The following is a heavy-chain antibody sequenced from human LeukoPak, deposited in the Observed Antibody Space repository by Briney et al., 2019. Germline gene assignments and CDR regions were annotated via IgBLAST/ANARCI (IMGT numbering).Heavy chain of an antibody. D-gene: IGHD3-9*01. J-gene: IGHJ4*02. CDR1: GFTFSSYS. V-gene: IGHV3-21*01. CDR3: AREMDDILTGYGLDY. Sequence: GGSLRLSCAASGFTFSSYSMNWVRQAPGKGLEWVSSISSTGSYIFYADSVKGRYTISRDNAKNSLYLQMNSLRAEDTAVYYCAREMDDILTGYGLDYWGQGTLVTVSS. CDR2: ISSTGSYI.